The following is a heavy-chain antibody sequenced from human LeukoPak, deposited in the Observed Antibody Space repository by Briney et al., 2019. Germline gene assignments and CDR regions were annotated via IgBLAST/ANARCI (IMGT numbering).Heavy chain of an antibody. CDR2: IDSSSSSTI. J-gene: IGHJ4*02. V-gene: IGHV3-48*01. CDR1: GFIFSTYK. D-gene: IGHD3-10*01. CDR3: ARDGRVGEFLSSPGY. Sequence: GGSLRLSCATSGFIFSTYKMNWVRQAPGKGLEWISFIDSSSSSTIYYADSVKGRFTISRDNAKNSLYLQMNSLRVEDTAIYYCARDGRVGEFLSSPGYWGQGTRVTVSS.